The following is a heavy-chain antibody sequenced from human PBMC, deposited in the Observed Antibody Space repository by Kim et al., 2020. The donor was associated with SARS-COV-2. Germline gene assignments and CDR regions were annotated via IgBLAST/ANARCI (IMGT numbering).Heavy chain of an antibody. CDR2: IYYSGST. V-gene: IGHV4-59*13. D-gene: IGHD3-10*01. J-gene: IGHJ4*02. CDR1: GGSISSYY. CDR3: ARGRVGSGSYSDFDY. Sequence: SETLSLTCTVSGGSISSYYWSWIRQPPGKGLEWIGYIYYSGSTNYNPSLKSRVTISVDTSKNQFSLKLSSVTAADTAVYYCARGRVGSGSYSDFDYWGQGTLVTVSS.